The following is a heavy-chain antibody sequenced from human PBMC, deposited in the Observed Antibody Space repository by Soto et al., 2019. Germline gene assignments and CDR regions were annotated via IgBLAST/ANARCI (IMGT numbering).Heavy chain of an antibody. V-gene: IGHV1-69*02. CDR2: IIPILGIA. Sequence: QVQLVQSGAEVKKPGSSVKVSCKASGGTFSSYTISWVRQAPGQGLEWMGRIIPILGIANYAQKFQGRVTITAXXSXSXXYMELSSLRSEDTAVYYCARSPYDYGDYPPGWFDPWGQGTLVTVSS. J-gene: IGHJ5*02. CDR3: ARSPYDYGDYPPGWFDP. CDR1: GGTFSSYT. D-gene: IGHD4-17*01.